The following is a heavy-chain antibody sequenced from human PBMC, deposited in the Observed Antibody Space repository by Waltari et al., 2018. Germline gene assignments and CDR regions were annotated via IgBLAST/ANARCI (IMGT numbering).Heavy chain of an antibody. J-gene: IGHJ5*02. CDR2: ISGSGGST. Sequence: EVQLLESGGGLVQPGGSLRLSCAASGFTFSSYAMSWVRQAPGKGLEWVSAISGSGGSTYYADSVKGRFTISRDNSKNTLYLQMNSLRAEDTAVYYCAKDPSYHYDFWSGYSGWFDPWGQGTLVTVSS. D-gene: IGHD3-3*01. CDR1: GFTFSSYA. CDR3: AKDPSYHYDFWSGYSGWFDP. V-gene: IGHV3-23*01.